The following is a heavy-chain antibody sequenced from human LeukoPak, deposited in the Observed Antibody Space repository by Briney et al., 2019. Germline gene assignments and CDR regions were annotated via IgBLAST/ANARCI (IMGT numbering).Heavy chain of an antibody. J-gene: IGHJ4*02. Sequence: LSLTCAVSGGFISSGGYSWSWIRQPPGKGLEWVSYISSSGSTIYYADSVKGRFTISRDNAKNSLYLQMNSLRAEDTAVYYCARGGWPDDYWGQGTLVTVSS. CDR1: GGFISSGGYS. D-gene: IGHD2-15*01. CDR3: ARGGWPDDY. CDR2: ISSSGSTI. V-gene: IGHV3-11*01.